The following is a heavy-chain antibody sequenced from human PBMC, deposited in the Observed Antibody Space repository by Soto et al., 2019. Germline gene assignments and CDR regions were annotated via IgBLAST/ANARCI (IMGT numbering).Heavy chain of an antibody. Sequence: GGSRRLSCAASGFTFSSYAMRRVRQAPGKGLEWVSALSGCGGSTYYADSVKSRFTISRDNSKNTLYLQMNSLRAEDTAVYYCGTSRHSLFDYWGQGTLVAVCS. CDR3: GTSRHSLFDY. D-gene: IGHD5-18*01. CDR2: LSGCGGST. J-gene: IGHJ4*02. V-gene: IGHV3-23*01. CDR1: GFTFSSYA.